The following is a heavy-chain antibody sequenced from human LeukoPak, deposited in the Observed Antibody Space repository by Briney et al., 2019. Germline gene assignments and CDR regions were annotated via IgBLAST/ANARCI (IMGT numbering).Heavy chain of an antibody. Sequence: SETLSLTCTVSGGSISSYYWSWIRQPPGKGLEWLGYIYYSGSTNYNPSLKSRVTISVDTSKNQFSLKLSSVTAADTAVYYCARETSTKYSSSSPFDYWGQGTLVTVSS. CDR2: IYYSGST. CDR3: ARETSTKYSSSSPFDY. CDR1: GGSISSYY. D-gene: IGHD6-6*01. V-gene: IGHV4-59*01. J-gene: IGHJ4*02.